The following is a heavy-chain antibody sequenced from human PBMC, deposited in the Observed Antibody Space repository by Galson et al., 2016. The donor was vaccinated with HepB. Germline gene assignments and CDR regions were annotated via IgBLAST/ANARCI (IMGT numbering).Heavy chain of an antibody. CDR2: IKSKTDGGTI. V-gene: IGHV3-15*01. CDR3: RAVVSPQGVDS. Sequence: SLRLSCAASGSGFTFSYIWMSWVRQAPGKGLEWVGRIKSKTDGGTIDYAAHAKGRFTISRDDVENTLYLQMNGLKTEDTAVYYCRAVVSPQGVDSWGQGTLVTVSS. D-gene: IGHD2-21*01. CDR1: GSGFTFSYIW. J-gene: IGHJ4*02.